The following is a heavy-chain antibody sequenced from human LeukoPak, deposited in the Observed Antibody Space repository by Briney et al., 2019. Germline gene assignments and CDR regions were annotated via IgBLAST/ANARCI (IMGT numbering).Heavy chain of an antibody. CDR3: AKDDYYDTSGYRD. V-gene: IGHV3-30*04. D-gene: IGHD3-22*01. J-gene: IGHJ4*02. Sequence: PGRSLRLSCAASGFTFSTYAMHWVRQAPGKGLEWVAVISYDGSSKYYADSVKGRFTISRDNSKNTLYLQMNSLRAEDTAVYYCAKDDYYDTSGYRDWGQGTLVTVSS. CDR2: ISYDGSSK. CDR1: GFTFSTYA.